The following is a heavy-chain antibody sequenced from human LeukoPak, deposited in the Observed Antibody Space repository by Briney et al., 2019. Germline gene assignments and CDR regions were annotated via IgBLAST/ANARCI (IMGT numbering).Heavy chain of an antibody. CDR1: GFTFSSYG. CDR3: AKDGKIWEPTRSYYFDY. Sequence: GGSLRLSCAASGFTFSSYGMHWVRQAPGKGLEWVAVISYDGSNKYYADSVKGRFTISRDNSKNTLYLQMNSLRAEDTAVYYCAKDGKIWEPTRSYYFDYWGQGTLVTVSS. V-gene: IGHV3-30*18. CDR2: ISYDGSNK. D-gene: IGHD1-26*01. J-gene: IGHJ4*02.